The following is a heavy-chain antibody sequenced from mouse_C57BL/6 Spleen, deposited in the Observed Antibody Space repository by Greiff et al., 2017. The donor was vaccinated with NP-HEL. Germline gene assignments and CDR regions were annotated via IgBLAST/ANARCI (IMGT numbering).Heavy chain of an antibody. D-gene: IGHD3-2*02. CDR3: ARPPGGSGYAMDY. CDR1: GYTFTSYW. Sequence: QVQLKQPGTELVKPGASVKLSCKASGYTFTSYWMHWVKQRPGQGLEWIGNINPSNGGTNYNEKFKSKATLTVDKSSSTAYMQLSSLTSEDSAVYYSARPPGGSGYAMDYWGQGTSVTVSS. V-gene: IGHV1-53*01. J-gene: IGHJ4*01. CDR2: INPSNGGT.